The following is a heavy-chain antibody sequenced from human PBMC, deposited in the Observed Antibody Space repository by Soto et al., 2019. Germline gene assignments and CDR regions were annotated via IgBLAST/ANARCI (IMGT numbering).Heavy chain of an antibody. J-gene: IGHJ5*02. D-gene: IGHD2-2*01. CDR3: AKLSCTSSTCYFPGWFEP. CDR1: GGSFGDYY. CDR2: INPSGSN. V-gene: IGHV4-34*01. Sequence: TSETLSLTCAVYGGSFGDYYWSWVRQPPGKGLAWIADINPSGSNNYNPSLMGRITLSIDTPKNQFSLELKSMTDAETAVYFCAKLSCTSSTCYFPGWFEPWGQGTLVTVSS.